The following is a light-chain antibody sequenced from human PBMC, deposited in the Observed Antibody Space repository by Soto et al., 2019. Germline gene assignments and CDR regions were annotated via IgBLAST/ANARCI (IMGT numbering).Light chain of an antibody. CDR2: EGS. V-gene: IGLV2-23*01. CDR3: CSYAGSSTRV. Sequence: QSVLTQPAALSGSPGQPITISCTGRSSDVGSYNLICWYKQHPGKVPNLIIDEGSKRPSGVYNRFSAYKHSNTASLTISGLQAEDEADYYCCSYAGSSTRVFGTGTKVTVL. J-gene: IGLJ1*01. CDR1: SSDVGSYNL.